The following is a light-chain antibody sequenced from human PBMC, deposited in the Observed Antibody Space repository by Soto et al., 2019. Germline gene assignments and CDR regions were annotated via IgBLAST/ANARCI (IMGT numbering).Light chain of an antibody. CDR3: QQSSNWPYT. Sequence: EIVMTQSPATLSVSPGERATLSCRASQSVSDNLAWYQKKPGQAPRLLIYGASTRATGIPARFSGSGSGTEFTLTISSLQSEDFAIYYCQQSSNWPYTFGQGTKVDIK. CDR1: QSVSDN. V-gene: IGKV3-15*01. J-gene: IGKJ2*01. CDR2: GAS.